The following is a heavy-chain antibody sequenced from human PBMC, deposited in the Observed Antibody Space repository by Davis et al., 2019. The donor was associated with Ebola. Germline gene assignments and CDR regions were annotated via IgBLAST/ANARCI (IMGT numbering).Heavy chain of an antibody. D-gene: IGHD3-16*01. CDR1: GYTFTDYN. J-gene: IGHJ4*02. Sequence: ASVKVSCKASGYTFTDYNIHWMRQAPGQGLEWLGRVLLKSCATNYAQKFQGRVTITRDTSINTVYMELSSLKYDDTAVYYCARGHNYAHEYWGQGTLITVSS. CDR3: ARGHNYAHEY. V-gene: IGHV1-2*06. CDR2: VLLKSCAT.